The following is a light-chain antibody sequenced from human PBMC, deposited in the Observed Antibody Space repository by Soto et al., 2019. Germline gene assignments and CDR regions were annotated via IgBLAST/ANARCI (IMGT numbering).Light chain of an antibody. V-gene: IGKV3-20*01. CDR1: QSVSSNY. Sequence: VLAQSPGTLSLSPGERATLSCRASQSVSSNYLAWYQHKPGQAPRLLIYGASSRATGIPDRFSGSGSGTDFTLTISRLEPEDFAVYYCQPYGTSPPYTFGQGTKLEIK. J-gene: IGKJ2*01. CDR2: GAS. CDR3: QPYGTSPPYT.